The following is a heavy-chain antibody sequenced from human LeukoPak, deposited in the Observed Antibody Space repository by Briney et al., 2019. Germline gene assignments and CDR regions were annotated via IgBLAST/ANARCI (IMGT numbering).Heavy chain of an antibody. J-gene: IGHJ4*02. CDR1: GFTFSDYY. V-gene: IGHV3-11*06. Sequence: GGSLRLSCAASGFTFSDYYMTWIRQAPGKGLEWVSYISSGSSYTEYADSVKGPFTISRDNAKNSLYLQMNSLRAEDTAVYYCARDLPESRTLRFLEWLVDYWGQGTLVTVSS. CDR2: ISSGSSYT. D-gene: IGHD3-3*01. CDR3: ARDLPESRTLRFLEWLVDY.